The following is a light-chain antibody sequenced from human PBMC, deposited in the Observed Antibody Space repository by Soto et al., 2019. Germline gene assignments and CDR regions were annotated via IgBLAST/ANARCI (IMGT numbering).Light chain of an antibody. CDR2: EVT. CDR3: SSYTGGITYWV. V-gene: IGLV2-14*01. CDR1: SSDIGAFNY. Sequence: QSALTQPASVSGSPGQSITISCTGTSSDIGAFNYVSWYQQHPGKAPKLIIYEVTNRPSGVSDRFSASKSGNTASLTISGLQPEDEAVYHCSSYTGGITYWVFGGGTKVTVL. J-gene: IGLJ3*02.